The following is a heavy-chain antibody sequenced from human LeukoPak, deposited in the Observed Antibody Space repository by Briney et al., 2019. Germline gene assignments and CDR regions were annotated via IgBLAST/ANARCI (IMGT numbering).Heavy chain of an antibody. D-gene: IGHD3-22*01. CDR1: WFTFDDYA. V-gene: IGHV3-9*01. Sequence: GGSLRLSCAASWFTFDDYAMHWVRQTPGKRLEWVSGITWNSGSIGYAASVKGRFTISRDNAKNSLYLQMNSLRAEDTALYYCAKASSYDSAFNWLAPWGQGTQVTVSS. CDR3: AKASSYDSAFNWLAP. CDR2: ITWNSGSI. J-gene: IGHJ5*02.